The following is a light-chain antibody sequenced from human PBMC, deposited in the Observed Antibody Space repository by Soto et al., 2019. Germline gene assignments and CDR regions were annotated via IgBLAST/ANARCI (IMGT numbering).Light chain of an antibody. CDR3: SSYTSTNTLVI. Sequence: HYALAQPSYVSGSPVHSVTISCTGTSSDVGGYNYVSWYQQHPGKAPKLLIYDVSHRPSVVSSRFSGSKSGNTASLAISGLQAEDEADYYCSSYTSTNTLVIFGGGTQLTVL. J-gene: IGLJ2*01. CDR1: SSDVGGYNY. V-gene: IGLV2-14*03. CDR2: DVS.